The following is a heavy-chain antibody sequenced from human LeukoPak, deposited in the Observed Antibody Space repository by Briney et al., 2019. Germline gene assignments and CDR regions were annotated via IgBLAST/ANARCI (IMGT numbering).Heavy chain of an antibody. Sequence: ASVKVSCEASGYTFTGYYMHWVRQAPGQGLEWMGWINPNSGGTNYAQKFQGRVTMTRDTSISTAYMELSRLRSDDTAVYYCARWGRVVTMVRGVHNWFDPWGQGTLVTVSS. J-gene: IGHJ5*02. CDR3: ARWGRVVTMVRGVHNWFDP. CDR2: INPNSGGT. CDR1: GYTFTGYY. D-gene: IGHD3-10*01. V-gene: IGHV1-2*02.